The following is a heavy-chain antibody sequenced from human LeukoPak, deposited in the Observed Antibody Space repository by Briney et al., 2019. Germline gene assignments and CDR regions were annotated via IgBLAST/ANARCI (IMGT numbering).Heavy chain of an antibody. D-gene: IGHD3-3*01. CDR3: ARDTSGFLEWLLYY. J-gene: IGHJ4*02. CDR1: GFTFSSYA. Sequence: PGGSLRLSCAASGFTFSSYAMHWVRQAPGKGLEWVAVISYDGSNKYYADSVKGRFTISRDNSKNTLYLQMNSLRAEDTAVYYCARDTSGFLEWLLYYWGQGTLVTVSS. V-gene: IGHV3-30-3*01. CDR2: ISYDGSNK.